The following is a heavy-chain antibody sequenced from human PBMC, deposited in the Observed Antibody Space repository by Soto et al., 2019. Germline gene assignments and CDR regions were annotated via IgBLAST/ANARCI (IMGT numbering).Heavy chain of an antibody. CDR3: ARTGGMDV. V-gene: IGHV4-34*01. CDR1: GGSFSGYY. Sequence: QVQLKQWGAGLLKPSETLSLTCAVYGGSFSGYYWSWLRQPPGKGPEWIGEINHSGNTKYTPSLESRVTISVDTSKNQCSLKLTSVSAADTAVYYCARTGGMDVWSQGAKVTVSS. J-gene: IGHJ6*02. CDR2: INHSGNT.